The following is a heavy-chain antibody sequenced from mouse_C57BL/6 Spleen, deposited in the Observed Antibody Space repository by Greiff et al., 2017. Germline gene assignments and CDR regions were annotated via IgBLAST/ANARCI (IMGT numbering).Heavy chain of an antibody. V-gene: IGHV1-22*01. J-gene: IGHJ4*01. D-gene: IGHD2-10*01. Sequence: EVKLQQSGPELVKPGASVKMSCKASGYTFTDYNMHWVKQSHGKSLEWIGYINPNNGGTSYNQKFKGKATLTVNKSSSTAYMELRSLTSEDSAVYYCARSYYGKGYYAMDYWGQGTSVTVSS. CDR3: ARSYYGKGYYAMDY. CDR1: GYTFTDYN. CDR2: INPNNGGT.